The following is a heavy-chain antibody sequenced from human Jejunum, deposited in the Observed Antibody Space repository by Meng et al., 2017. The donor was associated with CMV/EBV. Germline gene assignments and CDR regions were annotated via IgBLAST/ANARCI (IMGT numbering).Heavy chain of an antibody. V-gene: IGHV3-74*01. CDR1: GCTFNSYW. Sequence: SCAASGCTFNSYWMHWVRQAPGKGLVWVSRMNSDGSSTNYADSVKGRFTISRDNAKNTLYLQMNSLRAEDTAVYYCARRSSLGGFFDSWGQGSLVTVSS. J-gene: IGHJ4*02. D-gene: IGHD6-13*01. CDR2: MNSDGSST. CDR3: ARRSSLGGFFDS.